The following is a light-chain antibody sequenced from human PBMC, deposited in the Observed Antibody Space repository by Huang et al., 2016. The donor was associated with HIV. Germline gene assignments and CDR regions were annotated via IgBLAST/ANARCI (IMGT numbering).Light chain of an antibody. Sequence: EIVMTQSPVTLSVSPGERATLSCRASQSVSSNLAWYQQKPGQAPRLLIYGASTRATGVPARVSGSGSGTEFTLTISSLQSEDFALYYFQQYNNWPPITFGQGTRLEIK. CDR3: QQYNNWPPIT. CDR2: GAS. CDR1: QSVSSN. J-gene: IGKJ5*01. V-gene: IGKV3-15*01.